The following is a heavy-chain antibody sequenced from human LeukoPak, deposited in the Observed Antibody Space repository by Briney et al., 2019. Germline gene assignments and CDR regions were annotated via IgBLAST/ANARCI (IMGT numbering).Heavy chain of an antibody. Sequence: SVTVSCKASGGTFSSYAISWVRQAPGQGREGMGRIIRILGIANYAQKFHGRVTITADKSTSPAYMELSSLRSEDTPVYYCASVTRPPYCSGGSCYENWFDPWGQPTLLTVSS. D-gene: IGHD2-15*01. V-gene: IGHV1-69*04. CDR1: GGTFSSYA. CDR3: ASVTRPPYCSGGSCYENWFDP. CDR2: IIRILGIA. J-gene: IGHJ5*02.